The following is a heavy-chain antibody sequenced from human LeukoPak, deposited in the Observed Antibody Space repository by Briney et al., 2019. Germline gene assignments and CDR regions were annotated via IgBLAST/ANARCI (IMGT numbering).Heavy chain of an antibody. Sequence: ASVKVSCKASDYTFSSFGISWVRQAPGQGLEWMAWIGPYNAHTYYAQKLQGRVIVTTDTSTRTAYMELRSLRSDDTAVYYRARDRPTMITFGGVIIAAYWGQGTLVSVSS. CDR1: DYTFSSFG. V-gene: IGHV1-18*01. CDR3: ARDRPTMITFGGVIIAAY. D-gene: IGHD3-16*02. J-gene: IGHJ4*02. CDR2: IGPYNAHT.